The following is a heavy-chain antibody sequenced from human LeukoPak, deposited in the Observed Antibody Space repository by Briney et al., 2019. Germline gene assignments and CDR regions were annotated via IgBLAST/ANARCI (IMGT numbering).Heavy chain of an antibody. CDR2: IYYSGST. D-gene: IGHD3-22*01. CDR3: ATNELSRYYDSNDYWFDP. Sequence: PSETLSLTCTVSGGSISSSSYYWGWIRQPPGKGLEWIGSIYYSGSTYYNPSLKSRVTISVDTSKNQFSLKLSSVTAADTAVYYCATNELSRYYDSNDYWFDPWGQGTLVTVSS. CDR1: GGSISSSSYY. J-gene: IGHJ5*02. V-gene: IGHV4-39*07.